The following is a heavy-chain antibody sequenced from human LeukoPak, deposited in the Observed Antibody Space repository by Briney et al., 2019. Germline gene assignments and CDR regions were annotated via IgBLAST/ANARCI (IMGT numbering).Heavy chain of an antibody. V-gene: IGHV3-23*01. D-gene: IGHD2-21*01. CDR2: IYENGGTT. J-gene: IGHJ4*02. Sequence: GGSPRLSCVGSGFTFRSHAMSWVRQAPEKGLEFVSGIYENGGTTYYADSVKGRFSISRDNSKNTLYLQMDSLRGEDTAVYYCARDFRIGYSAHFDYWGQGALVTVSS. CDR1: GFTFRSHA. CDR3: ARDFRIGYSAHFDY.